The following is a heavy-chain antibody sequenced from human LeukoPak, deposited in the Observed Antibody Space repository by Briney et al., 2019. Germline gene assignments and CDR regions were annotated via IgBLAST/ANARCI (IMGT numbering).Heavy chain of an antibody. CDR1: GGSISSGGYY. J-gene: IGHJ3*02. D-gene: IGHD3-22*01. Sequence: PSETLSLTCTVSGGSISSGGYYWSRIRQHPGKGLEWIGYIYYSGSTYYNPSLKSRVTISVDTSKNQFSLKLSSVTAADTAVYYCARGSLTYYDSSGYYYRAFDIWGQGTMVTVSS. CDR2: IYYSGST. CDR3: ARGSLTYYDSSGYYYRAFDI. V-gene: IGHV4-31*03.